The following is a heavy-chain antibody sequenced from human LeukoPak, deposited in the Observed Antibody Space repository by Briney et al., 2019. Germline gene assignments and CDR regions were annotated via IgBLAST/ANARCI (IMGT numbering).Heavy chain of an antibody. Sequence: ASVKVSCKASGYTFTRYYMHWVRQAPGQGLEWMGIINPRGGSTSYAQKLQGRVTMTRDMSTSTVYMELSRLRSEDTAVYYCARSYYDSSGYSQCFDYWGQGTLVTVSS. J-gene: IGHJ4*02. D-gene: IGHD3-22*01. CDR2: INPRGGST. V-gene: IGHV1-46*04. CDR3: ARSYYDSSGYSQCFDY. CDR1: GYTFTRYY.